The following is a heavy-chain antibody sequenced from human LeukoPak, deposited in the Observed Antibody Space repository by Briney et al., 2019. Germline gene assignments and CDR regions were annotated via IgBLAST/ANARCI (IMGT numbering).Heavy chain of an antibody. V-gene: IGHV3-30-3*01. CDR3: ARGGGSGSYHPFDY. D-gene: IGHD1-26*01. J-gene: IGHJ4*02. Sequence: GGSLRLSCAASGFTFSSYAMHWVRQAPGKGLEWVAVISYDGSNKYYADSVKGRFTISRDNSKNTLYLQMNSLRAEDTAVYYCARGGGSGSYHPFDYWGQGTLVTVSS. CDR2: ISYDGSNK. CDR1: GFTFSSYA.